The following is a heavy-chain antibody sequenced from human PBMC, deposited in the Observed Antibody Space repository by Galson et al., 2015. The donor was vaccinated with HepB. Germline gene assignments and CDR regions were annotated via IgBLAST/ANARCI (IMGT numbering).Heavy chain of an antibody. CDR3: ARQGEYSSSWYLPSYYYYMDV. CDR1: GYSFTSYW. J-gene: IGHJ6*03. Sequence: QSGAEVKKPGESLRISCRGSGYSFTSYWISWVRQMPGKGLEWMGRIDPSDSYTNYSPSFQGHVTISADKSISTAYLQWSSLKASDTAMYYCARQGEYSSSWYLPSYYYYMDVWGKGTTVTVSS. D-gene: IGHD6-13*01. CDR2: IDPSDSYT. V-gene: IGHV5-10-1*01.